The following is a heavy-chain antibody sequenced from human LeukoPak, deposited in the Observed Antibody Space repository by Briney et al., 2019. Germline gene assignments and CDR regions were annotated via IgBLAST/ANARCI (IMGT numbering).Heavy chain of an antibody. J-gene: IGHJ6*02. CDR1: GFTFSSYD. CDR2: ISYEGSDK. CDR3: AKDLVPTLYYGMDV. Sequence: GGSLRLSCAASGFTFSSYDMHWVRQAPGKGLEWVAVISYEGSDKYYADSVTGRFTISRDNSKNTLYLQMNSLRAEDTAVYYCAKDLVPTLYYGMDVWGQGTTVTVSS. V-gene: IGHV3-30*18. D-gene: IGHD2-21*01.